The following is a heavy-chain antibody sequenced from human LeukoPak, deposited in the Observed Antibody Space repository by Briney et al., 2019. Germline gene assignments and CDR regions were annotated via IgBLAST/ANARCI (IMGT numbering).Heavy chain of an antibody. CDR1: RFTFSSYT. CDR3: AREGDPVDI. Sequence: GGSLRLSCAASRFTFSSYTMSWVRQAPGKGLEWVANIKQDGSEKYYVDSVKGRFTISRDNAKNSLYLQMNSLRAEDTAVYYCAREGDPVDIWGQGTMVTVSS. V-gene: IGHV3-7*03. J-gene: IGHJ3*02. CDR2: IKQDGSEK.